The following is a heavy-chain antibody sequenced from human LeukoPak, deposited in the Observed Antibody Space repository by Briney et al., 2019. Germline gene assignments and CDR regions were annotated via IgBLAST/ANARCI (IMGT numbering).Heavy chain of an antibody. CDR3: ARDGGLRGGDWFDP. Sequence: SETLSLTCTVSGGSVSSGSYYWSWIRQPPGKGLEWIGYIYYSGSTNYNPSLKSRVTISVDTSENQFSLKLSSVTAADTAVYYCARDGGLRGGDWFDPWGQGTLVTVSS. J-gene: IGHJ5*02. D-gene: IGHD3-16*01. V-gene: IGHV4-61*01. CDR2: IYYSGST. CDR1: GGSVSSGSYY.